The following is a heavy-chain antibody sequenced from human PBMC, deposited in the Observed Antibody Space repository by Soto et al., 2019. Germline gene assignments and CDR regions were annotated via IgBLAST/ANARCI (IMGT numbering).Heavy chain of an antibody. CDR1: GGTFSSYA. D-gene: IGHD5-18*01. CDR3: ARDGYGYNPAPFDY. CDR2: IIPIFGTA. J-gene: IGHJ4*02. V-gene: IGHV1-69*13. Sequence: RASVKVSCKASGGTFSSYAISWVRQAPGQGLEWMGGIIPIFGTANYAQKFQGRVTITADESTSTAYMELSSLRSEDTAVYYCARDGYGYNPAPFDYWGQGTLVTVSS.